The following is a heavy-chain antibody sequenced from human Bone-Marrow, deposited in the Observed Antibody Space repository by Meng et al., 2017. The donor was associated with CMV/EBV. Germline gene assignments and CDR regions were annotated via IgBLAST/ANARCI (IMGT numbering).Heavy chain of an antibody. D-gene: IGHD1-7*01. CDR1: GGSISSGDYY. Sequence: GQPTESGPGLVKPSPTLSLTCTVSGGSISSGDYYWSWIRQPPGKGLEWIGYIYYSGSTYYNPSLKSRVTISVDTSKNQFSLKLSSVTAADTAVYYCARVSGLELGEVWFDPWGQGTLVTVSS. V-gene: IGHV4-30-4*08. CDR3: ARVSGLELGEVWFDP. J-gene: IGHJ5*02. CDR2: IYYSGST.